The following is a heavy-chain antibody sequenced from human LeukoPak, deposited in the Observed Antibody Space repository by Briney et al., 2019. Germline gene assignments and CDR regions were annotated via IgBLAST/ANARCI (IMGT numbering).Heavy chain of an antibody. CDR2: IYSGGST. CDR1: GFTVSSNF. D-gene: IGHD2-2*01. Sequence: GGSLRLSCAVSGFTVSSNFMNWVRQAPGRGLEWVSVIYSGGSTSYADSVKGRFTISRDNSKNTPYLQMNSLRAEDTAVYYCAKQDIVVVPAAMGGPNWFDPWGQGTLVTVSS. CDR3: AKQDIVVVPAAMGGPNWFDP. V-gene: IGHV3-66*04. J-gene: IGHJ5*02.